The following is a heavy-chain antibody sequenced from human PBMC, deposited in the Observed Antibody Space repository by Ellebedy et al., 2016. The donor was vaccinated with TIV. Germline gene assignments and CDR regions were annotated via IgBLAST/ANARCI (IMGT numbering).Heavy chain of an antibody. CDR1: EFSVTTNY. CDR3: ARQGNYYESSAYPTNTYWYFDL. CDR2: IYSNGGT. Sequence: GESLKISXAASEFSVTTNYMSWVRPAPGKGLEWVSVIYSNGGTDYADSVKGRFTISRDNSKNTLYLQMIGLRAEDTAVYYCARQGNYYESSAYPTNTYWYFDLWGRGTLVTVSS. V-gene: IGHV3-53*01. J-gene: IGHJ2*01. D-gene: IGHD3-22*01.